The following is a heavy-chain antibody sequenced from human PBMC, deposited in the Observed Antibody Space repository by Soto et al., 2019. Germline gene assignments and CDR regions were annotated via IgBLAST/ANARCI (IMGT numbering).Heavy chain of an antibody. J-gene: IGHJ1*01. D-gene: IGHD6-13*01. CDR1: GFTFSSYS. Sequence: PGGSLRLSCAASGFTFSSYSMNWVRQAPGKGLEWVSSISSSSSYIYYADSVKGRFTISRDNAKNSLYLQMNSLRAEDTAVYYCARDLLAAAGTYFQHWGQGTLVTVSA. V-gene: IGHV3-21*01. CDR2: ISSSSSYI. CDR3: ARDLLAAAGTYFQH.